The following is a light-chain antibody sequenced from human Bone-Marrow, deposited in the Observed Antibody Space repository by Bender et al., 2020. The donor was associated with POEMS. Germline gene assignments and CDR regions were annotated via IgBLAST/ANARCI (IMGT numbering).Light chain of an antibody. Sequence: SYVLTQPPSVSVAPGQTARIACGGNNIGSKSVQWYQQKPGQAPVLVVYDDSDRPSGIPERFSGSSSGTTVTLTISGVQAEDEADYYCQSSDSGENHWVFGGGTKLTVL. CDR3: QSSDSGENHWV. CDR1: NIGSKS. CDR2: DDS. J-gene: IGLJ3*02. V-gene: IGLV3-21*02.